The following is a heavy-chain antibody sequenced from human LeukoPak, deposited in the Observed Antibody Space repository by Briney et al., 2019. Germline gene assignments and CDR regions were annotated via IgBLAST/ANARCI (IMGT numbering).Heavy chain of an antibody. D-gene: IGHD2-2*02. J-gene: IGHJ1*01. CDR1: GFTFSSYA. V-gene: IGHV3-30-3*01. Sequence: GGSLRLSCAASGFTFSSYAMHWVRQAPGKGLEWVAVISYDGSNKYYADSVKGRFTISRDNSKNTLYLQMNSLRAEDTAVYYCARATQQLDRAEYFQHWGQGTLVTVSS. CDR2: ISYDGSNK. CDR3: ARATQQLDRAEYFQH.